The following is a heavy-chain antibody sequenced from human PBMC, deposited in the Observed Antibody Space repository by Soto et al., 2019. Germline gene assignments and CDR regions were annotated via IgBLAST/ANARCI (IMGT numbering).Heavy chain of an antibody. J-gene: IGHJ4*02. Sequence: EVQLVESGGGLVQPGGSLRLSCAASGFTFDDYAIHWVRQAPGTGLEWVSGISWNGAATGYMNSVKGRFSISRDNTKNPLYLQMNSLRSEDTAVYYCANLPLYGSGFDCWGQGTLVTVSS. D-gene: IGHD3-10*01. V-gene: IGHV3-9*01. CDR2: ISWNGAAT. CDR1: GFTFDDYA. CDR3: ANLPLYGSGFDC.